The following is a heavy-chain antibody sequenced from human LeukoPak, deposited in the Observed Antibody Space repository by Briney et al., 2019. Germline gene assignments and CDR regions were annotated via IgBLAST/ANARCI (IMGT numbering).Heavy chain of an antibody. CDR1: GGSISSGSYY. CDR3: AREGYDFWSGYYTDY. Sequence: SQTLSLTCTVSGGSISSGSYYWSWIRQPARKGLEWIGRIYTSGSTNYNPSLKSRVTISVDTSKNQFSLKLSSVTAADTAVYYCAREGYDFWSGYYTDYWGQGTLVTVSS. J-gene: IGHJ4*02. V-gene: IGHV4-61*02. D-gene: IGHD3-3*01. CDR2: IYTSGST.